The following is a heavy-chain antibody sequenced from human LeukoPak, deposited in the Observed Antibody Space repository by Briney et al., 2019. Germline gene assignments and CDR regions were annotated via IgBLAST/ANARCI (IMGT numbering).Heavy chain of an antibody. CDR1: GFTVSSNY. J-gene: IGHJ3*02. V-gene: IGHV3-53*01. CDR2: IYSGGST. D-gene: IGHD2-2*01. Sequence: PGGSLRLSCAASGFTVSSNYMSWVRQAPGKGLEWVSVIYSGGSTYYGDSVKGRFTISRDNSKTTLYLQMNSLRAEDTAVYYCARVGRQLLSTGAFDIWGQGTMVTVSS. CDR3: ARVGRQLLSTGAFDI.